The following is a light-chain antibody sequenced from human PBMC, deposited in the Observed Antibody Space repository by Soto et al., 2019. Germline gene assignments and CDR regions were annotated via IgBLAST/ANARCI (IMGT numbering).Light chain of an antibody. V-gene: IGKV1-39*01. J-gene: IGKJ2*01. CDR3: QHSYSTPYT. CDR2: AAS. Sequence: DIQMTQSPSSLSASVGDRVTITCRASQSIRSFLNWYQQKPGKAPKLLIYAASSLQSGVPSRFSGSGSGTDFTLTISSLQPDYFVSYAYQHSYSTPYTFAQGTKLHIK. CDR1: QSIRSF.